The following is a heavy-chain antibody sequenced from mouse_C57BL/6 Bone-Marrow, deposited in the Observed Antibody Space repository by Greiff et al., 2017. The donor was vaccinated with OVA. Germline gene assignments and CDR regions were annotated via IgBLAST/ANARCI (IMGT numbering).Heavy chain of an antibody. Sequence: QVQLQQSGAELARPGASVKLSCKASGYTFTSYGISWVKQRTGQGLEWIGEIYPRSGNTYYNEKFKGKATLTADKSSSTAYMELSSLTSEDSAVYFCARSLLPWFAYWGQGTLVTVSA. V-gene: IGHV1-81*01. CDR2: IYPRSGNT. CDR3: ARSLLPWFAY. CDR1: GYTFTSYG. J-gene: IGHJ3*01.